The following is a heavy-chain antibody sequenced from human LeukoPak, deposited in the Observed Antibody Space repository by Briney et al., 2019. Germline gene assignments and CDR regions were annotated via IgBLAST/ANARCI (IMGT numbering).Heavy chain of an antibody. CDR2: INHSGST. V-gene: IGHV4-34*01. CDR3: ARQGPYCSGDCSNYLDF. Sequence: PSETLSLTCAVYGGSFSGYYLSWIRQPPGKGLEWIGEINHSGSTNYNPSLKSRVTISVDMSKNQFSLKLRSVTAADTAMYYCARQGPYCSGDCSNYLDFWGQGTLVTVSS. CDR1: GGSFSGYY. D-gene: IGHD2-21*01. J-gene: IGHJ4*02.